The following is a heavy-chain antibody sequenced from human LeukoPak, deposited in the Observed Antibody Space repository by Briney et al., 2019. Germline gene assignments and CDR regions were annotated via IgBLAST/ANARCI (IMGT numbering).Heavy chain of an antibody. CDR1: GFPFSSHG. J-gene: IGHJ4*02. CDR3: AHGAMYQLDY. D-gene: IGHD2-2*01. V-gene: IGHV3-23*01. CDR2: IIGGGST. Sequence: GGSLRLSCAASGFPFSSHGMSWVRQAPGKGLEWVSGIIGGGSTYYADSVKGRFTISGDNSRNTLFLQMNSLRAEDTAVYYCAHGAMYQLDYWGQGTLVTVSS.